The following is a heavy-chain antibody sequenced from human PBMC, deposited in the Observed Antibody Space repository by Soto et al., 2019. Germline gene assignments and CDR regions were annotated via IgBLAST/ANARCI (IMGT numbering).Heavy chain of an antibody. V-gene: IGHV1-18*01. D-gene: IGHD3-10*01. CDR2: ISAYNGNT. CDR1: GYTFTSYG. Sequence: GASLKVSCKASGYTFTSYGISWVRQAPGQGPEWMGWISAYNGNTNYAQKLQGRVTMTTDTSTSTAYMELRSLRSDDTAVYYCARGLDYGSGSYSHNWFDPWGQGTLVTVSS. CDR3: ARGLDYGSGSYSHNWFDP. J-gene: IGHJ5*02.